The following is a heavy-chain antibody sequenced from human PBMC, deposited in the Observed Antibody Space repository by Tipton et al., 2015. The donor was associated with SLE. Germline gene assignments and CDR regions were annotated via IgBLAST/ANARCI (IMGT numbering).Heavy chain of an antibody. CDR2: IRYDGSNK. D-gene: IGHD3-3*01. Sequence: GSLRLSCAASGFTFSSYGMHWVRQAPGKGLEWVAFIRYDGSNKYYADSVKGRFTISRDNSKNTLYLQMNSLRAEDTAVYYCAAPNYDFWSGYAPFDYWGQGTLVTVSS. V-gene: IGHV3-30*02. CDR1: GFTFSSYG. CDR3: AAPNYDFWSGYAPFDY. J-gene: IGHJ4*02.